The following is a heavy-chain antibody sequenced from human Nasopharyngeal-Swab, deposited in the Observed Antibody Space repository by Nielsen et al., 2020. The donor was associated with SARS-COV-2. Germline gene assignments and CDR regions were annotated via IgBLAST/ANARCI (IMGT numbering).Heavy chain of an antibody. CDR1: GYTFTSYG. J-gene: IGHJ3*02. D-gene: IGHD4-23*01. Sequence: SVKVSCKASGYTFTSYGISWVRQAPGQGLEWMGGIIPIFGTANYAQKFQGRVTITADKSTSTAYMELSSLRSEDTAVYYCARFGAGNSANAFDIWGQGTMVTVSS. V-gene: IGHV1-69*06. CDR2: IIPIFGTA. CDR3: ARFGAGNSANAFDI.